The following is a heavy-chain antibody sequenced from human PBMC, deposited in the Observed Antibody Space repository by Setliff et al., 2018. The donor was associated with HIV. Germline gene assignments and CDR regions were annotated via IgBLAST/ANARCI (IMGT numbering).Heavy chain of an antibody. CDR2: IYTSGST. V-gene: IGHV4-4*08. Sequence: LSLTCTVSGGSISGYYWTWIRQPPFKGLEWIGYIYTSGSTNYNPSLKNRVTISVDTSKNTFSLKLSSVAAADTAVYYCAICGGDCYSLDYWGQGTLVTVSS. CDR1: GGSISGYY. D-gene: IGHD2-21*02. CDR3: AICGGDCYSLDY. J-gene: IGHJ4*02.